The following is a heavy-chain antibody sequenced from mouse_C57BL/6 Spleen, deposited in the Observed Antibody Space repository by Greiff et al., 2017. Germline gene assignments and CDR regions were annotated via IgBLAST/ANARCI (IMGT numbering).Heavy chain of an antibody. CDR3: ARSRGNLYAMDY. V-gene: IGHV1-76*01. J-gene: IGHJ4*01. CDR1: GYTFTDYC. Sequence: QVQLQQSGAELVRPGASVKLSCKASGYTFTDYCINWVKQRPGQGLEWIARIYPGSGNTYYNEKFKGKATLTAEKSSSTAYMQISSLTSEDSAVYVSARSRGNLYAMDYWGQGTSVTVSS. CDR2: IYPGSGNT.